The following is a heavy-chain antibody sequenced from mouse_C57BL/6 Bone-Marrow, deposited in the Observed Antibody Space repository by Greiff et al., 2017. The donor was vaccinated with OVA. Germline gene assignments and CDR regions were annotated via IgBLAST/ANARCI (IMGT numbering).Heavy chain of an antibody. D-gene: IGHD1-1*01. CDR1: GYTFTDYY. V-gene: IGHV1-76*01. Sequence: VQLQQSGAELVRPGASVKLSCKAPGYTFTDYYINWVKQRPGQGLEWIARIYPGSGNTYYNEKFKGKATLTAEKSSSTAYMQLSSLTSEDSAVYFCARALLMTTVVRGNFDVWGTGTTVTVSS. CDR3: ARALLMTTVVRGNFDV. CDR2: IYPGSGNT. J-gene: IGHJ1*03.